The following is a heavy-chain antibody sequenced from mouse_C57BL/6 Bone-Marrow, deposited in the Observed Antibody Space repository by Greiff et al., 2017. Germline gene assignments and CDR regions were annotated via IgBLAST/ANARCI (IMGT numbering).Heavy chain of an antibody. Sequence: VQLQQPGAELVKPGASVTLSCKASGYTFTSYWMHWVKQRPGQGLEWIGMIHPNSGSTNYNEKFKSKATLTVDKSSSTAYMQRSSLTSEDSAVYYCAGTPYYYAMDYWGQGTSVTVSS. D-gene: IGHD2-14*01. J-gene: IGHJ4*01. CDR3: AGTPYYYAMDY. CDR1: GYTFTSYW. CDR2: IHPNSGST. V-gene: IGHV1-64*01.